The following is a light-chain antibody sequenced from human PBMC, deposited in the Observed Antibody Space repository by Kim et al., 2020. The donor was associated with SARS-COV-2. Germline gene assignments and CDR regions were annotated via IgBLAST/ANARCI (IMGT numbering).Light chain of an antibody. J-gene: IGLJ3*02. CDR3: NSRDSSGNHWV. Sequence: ALVQTVRITCQGDSLRSYYASWYQQKPGQAPVLVIYGKNNRPSGIPDRFSGASSGNTASLTITGAQAEDEADYYCNSRDSSGNHWVFGGGTQLTVL. CDR2: GKN. V-gene: IGLV3-19*01. CDR1: SLRSYY.